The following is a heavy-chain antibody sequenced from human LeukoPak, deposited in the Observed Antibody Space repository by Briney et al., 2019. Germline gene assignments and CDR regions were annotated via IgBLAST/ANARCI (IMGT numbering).Heavy chain of an antibody. V-gene: IGHV3-23*01. CDR2: ISATGGST. CDR3: AKGFIGYCSGGRCSTFDY. D-gene: IGHD2-15*01. Sequence: GGSLRLSCAASGFTFSSYAMSWVRQAPGKGLEWVSSISATGGSTYYADSVKGRFTISRDNSKSTLYLQMNSLRAEDTAVYYCAKGFIGYCSGGRCSTFDYWGQGTLVTVSS. J-gene: IGHJ4*02. CDR1: GFTFSSYA.